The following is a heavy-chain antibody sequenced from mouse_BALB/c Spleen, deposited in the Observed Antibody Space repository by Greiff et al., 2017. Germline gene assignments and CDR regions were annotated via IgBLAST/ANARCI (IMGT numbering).Heavy chain of an antibody. J-gene: IGHJ4*01. Sequence: EVMLVESGPGLVKPSQSLSLTCTVTGYSITSDYAWNWIRQFPGNKLEWMCYISYSGSTSYNPSLKSRISITRDTSNNQFFLQLNSVTTEDTATYNCARGPYGNYPYYAMDYWGQGTSVTVSS. CDR3: ARGPYGNYPYYAMDY. CDR2: ISYSGST. V-gene: IGHV3-2*02. CDR1: GYSITSDYA. D-gene: IGHD2-1*01.